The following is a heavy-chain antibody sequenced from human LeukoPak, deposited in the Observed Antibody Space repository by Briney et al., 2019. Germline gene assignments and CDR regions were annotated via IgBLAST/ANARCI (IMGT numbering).Heavy chain of an antibody. V-gene: IGHV3-74*01. D-gene: IGHD1-20*01. CDR3: ARDMTGPLDY. CDR2: INVDGGTT. J-gene: IGHJ4*02. Sequence: PGGSLRLSCEASGFTFISYWMHWVRQAPGKGLVWISRINVDGGTTDYADSVRGRFTISRDNAKNTLYLQMNNLRAEDTAVYYCARDMTGPLDYWGQGTLVTASS. CDR1: GFTFISYW.